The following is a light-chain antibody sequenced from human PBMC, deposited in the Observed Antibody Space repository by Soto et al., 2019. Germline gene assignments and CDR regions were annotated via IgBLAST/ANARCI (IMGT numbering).Light chain of an antibody. CDR2: GAS. CDR3: QQYNTWPPIT. V-gene: IGKV3-20*01. Sequence: IVLTQSPGTLPLSPGARATLSGRASQSVSSSYLAWYQKKPGQAPRLXXYGASSRATGLPARFSGSGSGTDLTLTISSLQSEDFAVYYCQQYNTWPPITFGQGTRLEI. CDR1: QSVSSSY. J-gene: IGKJ5*01.